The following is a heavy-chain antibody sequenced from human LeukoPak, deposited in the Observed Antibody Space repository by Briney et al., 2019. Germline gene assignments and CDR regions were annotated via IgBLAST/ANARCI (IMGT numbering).Heavy chain of an antibody. CDR2: IRYDGSNK. J-gene: IGHJ4*02. CDR1: GFTFSSYG. Sequence: GGSLRLSCAASGFTFSSYGMHWVRQAPGKGLEWVAVIRYDGSNKYYADSVKGRFTISRDNSKNTLYLQMNSLRAEDTAVYYCARDRGGSYYVAYYFDYWGQGTLVTVSS. D-gene: IGHD1-26*01. V-gene: IGHV3-33*01. CDR3: ARDRGGSYYVAYYFDY.